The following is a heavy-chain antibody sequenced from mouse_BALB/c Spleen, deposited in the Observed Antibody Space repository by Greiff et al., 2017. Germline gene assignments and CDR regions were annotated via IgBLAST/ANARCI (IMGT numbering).Heavy chain of an antibody. CDR1: GFSLTSYG. Sequence: VQLQQSGPDLVAPSQSLSITCTVSGFSLTSYGVHWVRQPPGKGLEWLVVIWSDGSTTYNSALKSRLSISKDNSKSQVFLKMNSLQTDDTAMYYCARQRDYRYGGVFAYGGRGTRVTVSA. J-gene: IGHJ3*01. V-gene: IGHV2-6-2*01. CDR2: IWSDGST. D-gene: IGHD2-14*01. CDR3: ARQRDYRYGGVFAY.